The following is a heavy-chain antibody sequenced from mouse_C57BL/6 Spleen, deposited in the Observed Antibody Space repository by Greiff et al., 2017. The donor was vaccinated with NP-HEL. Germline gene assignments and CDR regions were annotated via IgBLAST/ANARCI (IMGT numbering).Heavy chain of an antibody. D-gene: IGHD1-1*01. V-gene: IGHV1-81*01. CDR1: GYTFTSYG. J-gene: IGHJ2*01. CDR2: IYPRSGNT. CDR3: ARWGTTVVHYFDY. Sequence: VQLQESGAELARPGASVKLSCKASGYTFTSYGISWVKQRTGQGLEWIGEIYPRSGNTYYNEKFKGKATLTADKASSTAYMELRSLTSEDSAVYFCARWGTTVVHYFDYWGQGTTLTVSS.